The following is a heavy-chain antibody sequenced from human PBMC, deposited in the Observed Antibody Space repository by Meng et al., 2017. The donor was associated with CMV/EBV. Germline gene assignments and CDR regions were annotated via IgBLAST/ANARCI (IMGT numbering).Heavy chain of an antibody. Sequence: ASVKVSCKASGYTFTGYYMHWVRQAPGQGLEWMGWINPNSGGTNYAQKFQGRVTMTRDTSISTAYMELSRLRSDDTAVYYCAIEKGVAGKDYYYGMDVWGQGTTVPSP. J-gene: IGHJ6*02. CDR1: GYTFTGYY. CDR2: INPNSGGT. CDR3: AIEKGVAGKDYYYGMDV. V-gene: IGHV1-2*02. D-gene: IGHD6-19*01.